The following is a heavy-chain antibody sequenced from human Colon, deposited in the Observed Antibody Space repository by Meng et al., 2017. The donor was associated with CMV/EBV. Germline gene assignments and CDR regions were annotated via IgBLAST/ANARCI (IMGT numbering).Heavy chain of an antibody. D-gene: IGHD2-2*01. CDR1: GFTFGDYA. J-gene: IGHJ3*02. V-gene: IGHV3-43D*03. Sequence: GGPLRPSCAASGFTFGDYAMHWVRQSPGKGLEWFSLITLDGVSYFEDAVKGRFTISRDNSKNSLYLEMNSLRVEDTALYYCAKDMDVLPVAPRWAFDIWGQGTVVTVSS. CDR2: ITLDGVS. CDR3: AKDMDVLPVAPRWAFDI.